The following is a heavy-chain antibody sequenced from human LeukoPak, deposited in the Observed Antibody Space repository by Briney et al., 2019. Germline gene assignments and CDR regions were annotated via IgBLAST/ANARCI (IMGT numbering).Heavy chain of an antibody. V-gene: IGHV3-9*01. CDR2: ISWNSGSI. CDR3: AKGEPPDY. J-gene: IGHJ4*02. Sequence: GRSLRLSCAASGFTFDDYAMHWVRQAPGKGLEWVSGISWNSGSIGYADSVKGRFTISRDNAKNSLYLQMNSLRAEDTALYYCAKGEPPDYWGQGTLVTVSS. CDR1: GFTFDDYA.